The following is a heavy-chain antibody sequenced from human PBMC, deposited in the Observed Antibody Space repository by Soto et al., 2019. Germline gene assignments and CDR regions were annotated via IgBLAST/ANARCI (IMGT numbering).Heavy chain of an antibody. Sequence: ASVKVSCKASGYTFTGYYMHWVRQAPGQGLEWLGWMNPNSGNTGYAQKFQGRVTMTRDTSITTAYMELSSLRSDDTAVYYCTRGGLFGSGSYHIDYWGQGTLVTVSS. D-gene: IGHD3-10*01. CDR2: MNPNSGNT. J-gene: IGHJ4*02. CDR3: TRGGLFGSGSYHIDY. V-gene: IGHV1-8*02. CDR1: GYTFTGYY.